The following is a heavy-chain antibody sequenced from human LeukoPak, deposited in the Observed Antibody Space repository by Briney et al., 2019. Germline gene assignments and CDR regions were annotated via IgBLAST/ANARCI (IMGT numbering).Heavy chain of an antibody. V-gene: IGHV1-2*02. D-gene: IGHD3-22*01. CDR1: GYTFTGYY. CDR2: INPNSGGT. Sequence: ASVKVSCKASGYTFTGYYMHWVRQAPGQGLEWMGWINPNSGGTNYAQKFQGRVTMTRDTSISTAYMELSRLRSDGTAVYYCARATGAYDSSGIWGQGTLVTVSS. J-gene: IGHJ4*02. CDR3: ARATGAYDSSGI.